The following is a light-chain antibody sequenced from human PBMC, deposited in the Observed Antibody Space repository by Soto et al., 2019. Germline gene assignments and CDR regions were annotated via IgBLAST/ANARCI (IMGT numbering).Light chain of an antibody. CDR3: QQYNNWPRT. Sequence: IVLTQSPGTLSLSPGEGATLSCRASQSVSILLAWYQQKPGQAPRLLIYGASNRATGIPDRFSGSESGTDFTLTISSLQFEDFAVYYCQQYNNWPRTFGQGTKVDIK. CDR1: QSVSIL. J-gene: IGKJ1*01. V-gene: IGKV3D-15*01. CDR2: GAS.